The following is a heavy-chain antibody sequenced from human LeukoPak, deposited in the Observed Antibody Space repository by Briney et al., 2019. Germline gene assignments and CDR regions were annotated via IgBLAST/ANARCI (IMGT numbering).Heavy chain of an antibody. V-gene: IGHV1-69*05. CDR2: IIPIFGTA. Sequence: SVKVSCKASGGTFSNYVIIWVRQAPGQGLEWMGRIIPIFGTADYAQKFQGRVTITTDESTSTAYMELSSLRSEDTAVYYCAKTPNSGWYEGDFDYWGQGTLVTVSS. D-gene: IGHD6-19*01. CDR3: AKTPNSGWYEGDFDY. CDR1: GGTFSNYV. J-gene: IGHJ4*02.